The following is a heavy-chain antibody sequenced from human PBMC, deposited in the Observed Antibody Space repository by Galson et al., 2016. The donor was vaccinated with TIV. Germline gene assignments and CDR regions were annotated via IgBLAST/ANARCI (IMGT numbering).Heavy chain of an antibody. J-gene: IGHJ1*01. CDR1: GGSINSGGFF. D-gene: IGHD1-26*01. CDR2: IYNSGST. CDR3: ARWADSGSYYQYFHH. V-gene: IGHV4-31*01. Sequence: TLSLTCNVSGGSINSGGFFWSWIRPPPGKGLGWIGYIYNSGSTFYNPALKNLSSISVDTSKNHFPLRLSSLTAADTAVYYCARWADSGSYYQYFHHWGQGTLVTVSS.